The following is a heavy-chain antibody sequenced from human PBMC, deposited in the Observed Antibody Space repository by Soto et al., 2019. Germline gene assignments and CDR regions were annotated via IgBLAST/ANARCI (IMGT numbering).Heavy chain of an antibody. V-gene: IGHV1-18*01. CDR2: ISAYNGNT. D-gene: IGHD3-10*01. Sequence: QVQLVQSGAEVKKPGASVKVSCKASGYTFTSYGISWVRQAPGQGLEWMGWISAYNGNTNYAQKLQGRVTMTTDTSTSAAYMELRSLRSDDTAVYYCARLYYYGSGSYYNGYFDYWGQGTLVTVSS. CDR1: GYTFTSYG. J-gene: IGHJ4*02. CDR3: ARLYYYGSGSYYNGYFDY.